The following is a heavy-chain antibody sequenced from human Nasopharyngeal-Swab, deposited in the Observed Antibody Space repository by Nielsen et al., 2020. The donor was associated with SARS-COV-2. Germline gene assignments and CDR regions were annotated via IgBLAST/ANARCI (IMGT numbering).Heavy chain of an antibody. V-gene: IGHV3-74*01. D-gene: IGHD5-12*01. CDR1: GFTLSSYW. Sequence: GESLKISCAASGFTLSSYWMHWVRQAPGKGLVWVSRISGDGSNTFYADSVKGRFTISRDNAKNTLYLQMNSPRAEDTAIYYCAKDRDSGDDSDDYYHYYGMDVWGQGTTVTVFS. CDR2: ISGDGSNT. J-gene: IGHJ6*02. CDR3: AKDRDSGDDSDDYYHYYGMDV.